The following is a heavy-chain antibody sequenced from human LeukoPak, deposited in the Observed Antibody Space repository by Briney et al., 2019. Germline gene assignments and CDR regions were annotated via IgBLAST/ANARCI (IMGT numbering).Heavy chain of an antibody. CDR1: GGSISSYY. Sequence: PSETLSLTCTVSGGSISSYYWSWIRQPPGKGLEWIGYIYTSGSTNYNPSLKSRVTISVDTSKNQFSLKLSSVTAADTAVYYSARHNPDDGYYFDYWGQGTLVTVSS. V-gene: IGHV4-4*09. J-gene: IGHJ4*02. CDR3: ARHNPDDGYYFDY. D-gene: IGHD3-3*01. CDR2: IYTSGST.